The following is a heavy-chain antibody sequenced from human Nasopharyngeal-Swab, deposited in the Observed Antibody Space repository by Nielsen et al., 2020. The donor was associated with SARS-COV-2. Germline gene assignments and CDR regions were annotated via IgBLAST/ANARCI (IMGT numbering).Heavy chain of an antibody. Sequence: GSLKISCAASGFTFSSYPMHWVRQAPGKGLEWVAVISYDGSNKYYADSVKGRFTISRDNSENTVYLQMNSLRAEDTALYHCARPLSRDSTWTTEANWFDPWGQGTLVTVSS. D-gene: IGHD6-13*01. CDR2: ISYDGSNK. CDR1: GFTFSSYP. CDR3: ARPLSRDSTWTTEANWFDP. V-gene: IGHV3-30-3*01. J-gene: IGHJ5*02.